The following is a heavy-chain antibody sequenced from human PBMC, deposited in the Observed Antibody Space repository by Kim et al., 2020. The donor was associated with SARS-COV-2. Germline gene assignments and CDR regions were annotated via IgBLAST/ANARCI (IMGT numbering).Heavy chain of an antibody. CDR1: GGSISSSNW. CDR3: ARDLAVAGIPRGWFDP. J-gene: IGHJ5*02. Sequence: SETLSLTCAVSGGSISSSNWWSWVRQPPGKGLEWIGEIYHSGSTNYNPSLKSRVTISVDKSKNQFSLKLSSVTAADTAVYYCARDLAVAGIPRGWFDPWGQGTLVTVSS. V-gene: IGHV4-4*02. D-gene: IGHD6-19*01. CDR2: IYHSGST.